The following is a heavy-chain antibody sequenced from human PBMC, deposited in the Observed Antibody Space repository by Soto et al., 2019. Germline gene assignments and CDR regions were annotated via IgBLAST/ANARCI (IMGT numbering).Heavy chain of an antibody. J-gene: IGHJ5*02. CDR3: ARVVKYYDILTGYYYNWFDP. V-gene: IGHV1-18*01. CDR1: GYTFTSYG. D-gene: IGHD3-9*01. Sequence: GASVKVSCKASGYTFTSYGISWVRQAPGQGLEWMGWISAYNGNTNYAQKLQGRVTMTTDTSTSTAYMELRSLRSDDTAVYYCARVVKYYDILTGYYYNWFDPWGQGTLVTVSS. CDR2: ISAYNGNT.